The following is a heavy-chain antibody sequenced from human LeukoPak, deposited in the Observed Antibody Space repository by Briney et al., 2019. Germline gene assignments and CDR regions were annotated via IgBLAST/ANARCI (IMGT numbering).Heavy chain of an antibody. J-gene: IGHJ6*03. CDR1: GYSISNGYY. Sequence: SETLSLTCTVSGYSISNGYYWGWIRQPPGKGLEWIGNIYHSGSANYNPSLKSRVTISVDTSKNQFSLKLSSVTAADTAVYYCARLARGGRNTLAAMKGSYYHYMDVWGKGTTVTISS. CDR3: ARLARGGRNTLAAMKGSYYHYMDV. V-gene: IGHV4-38-2*02. D-gene: IGHD2-2*01. CDR2: IYHSGSA.